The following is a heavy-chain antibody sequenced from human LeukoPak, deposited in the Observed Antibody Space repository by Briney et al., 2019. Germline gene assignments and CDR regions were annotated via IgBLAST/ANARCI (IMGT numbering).Heavy chain of an antibody. J-gene: IGHJ3*01. CDR3: AKRLVENAFDV. CDR1: GFTFTSYA. Sequence: PGGSLRLSCAASGFTFTSYAMNWIRQAPGQGLEWASTISGSGGSTYYADAVKGRFTIARDNSKNTLYLQMNSLRAGDTAVYYCAKRLVENAFDVWGQGTMVTVSS. D-gene: IGHD5-24*01. V-gene: IGHV3-23*01. CDR2: ISGSGGST.